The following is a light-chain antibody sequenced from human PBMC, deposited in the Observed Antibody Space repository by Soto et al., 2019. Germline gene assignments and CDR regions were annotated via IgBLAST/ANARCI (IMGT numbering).Light chain of an antibody. CDR3: TAWDDTLRGPH. CDR2: RNN. CDR1: SSNIGSNY. Sequence: QSVLTQPPSASGAPGQRVTISCSGSSSNIGSNYVYWYQQLPGTAPKLLIDRNNQRPSGVPDRVSGSKSGPSASLAISGVRCENEADYYCTAWDDTLRGPHFGGGTKLPVL. J-gene: IGLJ2*01. V-gene: IGLV1-47*01.